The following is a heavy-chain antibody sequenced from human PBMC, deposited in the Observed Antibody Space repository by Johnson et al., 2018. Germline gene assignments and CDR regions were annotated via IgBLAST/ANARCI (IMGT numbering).Heavy chain of an antibody. V-gene: IGHV3-33*01. CDR3: AREAEYSVEYFQY. D-gene: IGHD5/OR15-5a*01. CDR2: IWFGGTNN. Sequence: QVQLVESGGGVVQXGRSXILXCAASGFTFSHYGMHWVRQAPGKGLEWLALIWFGGTNNYHADPVKGRFTNSRDNSKNTLYLQMNSLRGEDPAVYYCAREAEYSVEYFQYWGQGTLVTVSS. J-gene: IGHJ1*01. CDR1: GFTFSHYG.